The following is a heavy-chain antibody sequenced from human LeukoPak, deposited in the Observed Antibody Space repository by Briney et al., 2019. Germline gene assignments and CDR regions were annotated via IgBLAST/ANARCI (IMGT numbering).Heavy chain of an antibody. CDR2: IYYSGST. CDR1: GGSFSGYY. CDR3: ARAETWLRVPYYFDY. Sequence: SETLSLTCAVYGGSFSGYYWSWIRQPPGKGLEWIGYIYYSGSTNYSPSLKSRVTTSVDTSKNQFSLKLSSVTAADTAVYYCARAETWLRVPYYFDYWGQGTLVTVSS. J-gene: IGHJ4*02. V-gene: IGHV4-59*01. D-gene: IGHD5-12*01.